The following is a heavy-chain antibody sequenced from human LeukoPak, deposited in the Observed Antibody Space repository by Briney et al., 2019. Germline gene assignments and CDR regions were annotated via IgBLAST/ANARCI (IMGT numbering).Heavy chain of an antibody. Sequence: ASVKVSCKASGGTFSSYAISWVRQAPGQGLEWMGGIIPIFGTANYAQKFQGRVTITADESTSTAYMELSSLRSEDTAVYYCARGPRFLKWLSEYYFDYWGQGTLVTVSS. CDR1: GGTFSSYA. CDR2: IIPIFGTA. V-gene: IGHV1-69*13. J-gene: IGHJ4*02. D-gene: IGHD3-3*01. CDR3: ARGPRFLKWLSEYYFDY.